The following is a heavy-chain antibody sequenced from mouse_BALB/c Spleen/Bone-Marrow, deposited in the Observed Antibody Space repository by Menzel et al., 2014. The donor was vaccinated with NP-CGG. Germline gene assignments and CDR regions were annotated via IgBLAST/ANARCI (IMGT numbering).Heavy chain of an antibody. Sequence: QVQLQQPGAELVKPGASGKPSCKASGYTFTSYWMHWVKQRPGQGLEWIGEINPSNGRTNYNEKFKSKATLTVDKSSSTAYMQLSSLTSEDSAVYYCASYYGNYAYWGQGTLVTVSA. J-gene: IGHJ3*01. CDR3: ASYYGNYAY. CDR1: GYTFTSYW. CDR2: INPSNGRT. D-gene: IGHD2-1*01. V-gene: IGHV1S81*02.